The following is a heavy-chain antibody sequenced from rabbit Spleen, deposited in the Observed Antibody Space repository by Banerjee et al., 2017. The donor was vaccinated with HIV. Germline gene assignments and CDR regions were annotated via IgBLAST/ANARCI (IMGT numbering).Heavy chain of an antibody. D-gene: IGHD1-1*01. V-gene: IGHV1S40*01. CDR3: ARDLVGVIGWNFYL. CDR2: IDTSDGDT. Sequence: QSLEESGGDLVKPGASLTLTCTASGFSFSSSDYMCWVRQAPGKGLEWIACIDTSDGDTDYANWPKGRFTISKASSTTVTLRMTSLTAADRAAYFCARDLVGVIGWNFYLWGQGTLVTVS. CDR1: GFSFSSSDY. J-gene: IGHJ3*01.